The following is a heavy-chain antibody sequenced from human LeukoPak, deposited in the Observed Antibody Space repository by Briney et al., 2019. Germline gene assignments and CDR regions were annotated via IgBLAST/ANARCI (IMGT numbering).Heavy chain of an antibody. Sequence: GGSLRLSCAASGFTFSSYAMSWVRQAPGKGLEWVSAISGSGGSTYYADSVKGRFTISRDNSKNTLYLQMNSLRAEDTAVYYCASPLFNAPPPATDVGYWGQGTLVTASS. J-gene: IGHJ4*02. V-gene: IGHV3-23*01. CDR2: ISGSGGST. CDR1: GFTFSSYA. D-gene: IGHD1-26*01. CDR3: ASPLFNAPPPATDVGY.